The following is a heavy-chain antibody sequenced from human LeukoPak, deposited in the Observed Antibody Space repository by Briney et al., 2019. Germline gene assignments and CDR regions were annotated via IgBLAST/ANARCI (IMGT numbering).Heavy chain of an antibody. V-gene: IGHV3-7*01. CDR2: IKQDGSEK. J-gene: IGHJ6*03. CDR3: ARGAYCSGGSCYFYYYYMDV. D-gene: IGHD2-15*01. Sequence: GGSLRLSCAASGFTFSSYWMSWVRQAPGKGLEWVANIKQDGSEKYCVDSVKGRFTISRDNAKNSLYLQMNSLRAEDTAVYYCARGAYCSGGSCYFYYYYMDVWGKGTTVTISS. CDR1: GFTFSSYW.